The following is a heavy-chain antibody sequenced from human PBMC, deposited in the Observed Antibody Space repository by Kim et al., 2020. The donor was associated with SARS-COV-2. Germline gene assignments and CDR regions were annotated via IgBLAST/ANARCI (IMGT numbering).Heavy chain of an antibody. J-gene: IGHJ4*02. CDR3: AKTSYYDSSGSSL. D-gene: IGHD3-22*01. Sequence: DSVEGRCTISRDKSKNTLYLQMNSLRAEDTAVYYCAKTSYYDSSGSSLWGQGTLVTVSS. V-gene: IGHV3-23*01.